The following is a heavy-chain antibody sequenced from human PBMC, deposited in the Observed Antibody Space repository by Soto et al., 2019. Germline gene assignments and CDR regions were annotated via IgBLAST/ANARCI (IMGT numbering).Heavy chain of an antibody. Sequence: PSETLSLTCTVSGGSISSSSYYWGWIRQPPGKGLEWIGTIYYSGSTYYSPSLKSRVTISVDTSKKQLFLKLSSVTAADTAVYYCASLAVGFMIPNDYWGQGTLVTSPQ. CDR1: GGSISSSSYY. CDR2: IYYSGST. V-gene: IGHV4-39*01. CDR3: ASLAVGFMIPNDY. D-gene: IGHD6-19*01. J-gene: IGHJ4*02.